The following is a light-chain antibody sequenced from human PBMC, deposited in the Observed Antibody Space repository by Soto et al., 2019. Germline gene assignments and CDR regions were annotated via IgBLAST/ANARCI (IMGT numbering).Light chain of an antibody. CDR1: QSVNNY. CDR3: HQYFNCPLYS. Sequence: EIVVTQSPATLSVSPGERATLSCRASQSVNNYLAWYQQKPDQAPKVLIHSASSRATGCPARFSGSGSGTEFAVTISSLQSEGFAVYSCHQYFNCPLYSFGEGTKVEIK. J-gene: IGKJ2*03. V-gene: IGKV3-15*01. CDR2: SAS.